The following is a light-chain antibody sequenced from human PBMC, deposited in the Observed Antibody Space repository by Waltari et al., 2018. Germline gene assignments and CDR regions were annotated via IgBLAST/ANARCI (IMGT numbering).Light chain of an antibody. J-gene: IGLJ2*01. CDR1: NIGRKS. CDR3: HLWDSTSDHVI. V-gene: IGLV3-21*02. CDR2: DDS. Sequence: SYVLTQPPSVSVAPGQTATITCAGNNIGRKSVHWYQQKPGQAPVLVVYDDSDRPSGIPERISGSNSGNTATRTISRVEAGDEADYYCHLWDSTSDHVIFGGGTKLNVL.